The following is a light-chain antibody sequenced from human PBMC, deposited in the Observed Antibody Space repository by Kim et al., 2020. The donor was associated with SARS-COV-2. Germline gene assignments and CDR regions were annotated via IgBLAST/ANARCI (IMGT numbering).Light chain of an antibody. CDR2: GAS. Sequence: EIVLTQSPGTLSLSPGERATLSCRASQSISSTYLAWYQQKPGQAPRLLIYGASSRATGIPDRFSGRGSGTGFTLTISRLEPEDFAVYYCQQYGSSPLTFGGGTKVDIK. V-gene: IGKV3-20*01. CDR3: QQYGSSPLT. CDR1: QSISSTY. J-gene: IGKJ4*01.